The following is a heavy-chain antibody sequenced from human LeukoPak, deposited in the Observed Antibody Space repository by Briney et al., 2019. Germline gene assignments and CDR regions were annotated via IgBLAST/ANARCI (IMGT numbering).Heavy chain of an antibody. J-gene: IGHJ5*02. CDR1: GGPISSYY. CDR3: ARALSAAGLHKYNWFDP. CDR2: IYTSGST. Sequence: SETLSLTCTVSGGPISSYYWSWIRQPAGKGLEWIGRIYTSGSTNYNPSLKSRVTMSVDTSKNQFSLKLSSVTAADTAVYYCARALSAAGLHKYNWFDPWGQGTLVTVSS. V-gene: IGHV4-4*07. D-gene: IGHD6-13*01.